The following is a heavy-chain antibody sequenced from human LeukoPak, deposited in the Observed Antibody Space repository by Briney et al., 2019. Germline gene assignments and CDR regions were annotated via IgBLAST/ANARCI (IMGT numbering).Heavy chain of an antibody. CDR3: AKVLQYYYYGMDV. D-gene: IGHD5-24*01. CDR2: ISNSGGST. CDR1: GFTFSSYA. V-gene: IGHV3-23*01. J-gene: IGHJ6*02. Sequence: AGRSLRLSCAASGFTFSSYAMSWVRQAPGKGLEWVSAISNSGGSTYYADSVKGRFTISRDSSKNTLYLQMNSLRAEDTAVYYCAKVLQYYYYGMDVWGQGTTVTVSS.